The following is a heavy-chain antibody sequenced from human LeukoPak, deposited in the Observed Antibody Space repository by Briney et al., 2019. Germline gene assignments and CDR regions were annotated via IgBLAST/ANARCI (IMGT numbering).Heavy chain of an antibody. Sequence: SETLSLTCTVSGGSISSSSYYWGWIRQPPGKGLDWIGSIHYSGSTNYNPSLKSRVTISVDTSKNQFSLKLSSVTAADTAVYYCARGYCSGGSCYSYYYYNYMDVWGKGATVTVSS. CDR2: IHYSGST. CDR3: ARGYCSGGSCYSYYYYNYMDV. CDR1: GGSISSSSYY. J-gene: IGHJ6*03. V-gene: IGHV4-39*07. D-gene: IGHD2-15*01.